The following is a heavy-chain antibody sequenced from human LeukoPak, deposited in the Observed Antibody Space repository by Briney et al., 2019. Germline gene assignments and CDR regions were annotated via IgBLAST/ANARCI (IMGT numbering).Heavy chain of an antibody. V-gene: IGHV3-74*01. Sequence: GGSLRLSCAASGFTFRSYRMDWVRQAPGKGLVWVARINSDGRDTYYADSVKGRFTISRDNAKNSLYLQMNSLRAEDTAVYYCARDQVAAAFDYWGQGTLVTVSS. CDR3: ARDQVAAAFDY. J-gene: IGHJ4*02. CDR2: INSDGRDT. CDR1: GFTFRSYR. D-gene: IGHD6-13*01.